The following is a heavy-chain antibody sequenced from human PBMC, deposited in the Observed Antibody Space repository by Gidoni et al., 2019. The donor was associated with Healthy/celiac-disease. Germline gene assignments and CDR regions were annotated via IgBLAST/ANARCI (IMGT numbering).Heavy chain of an antibody. D-gene: IGHD3-22*01. V-gene: IGHV3-21*01. CDR3: ARLNYYDSSGYPRDY. CDR1: GFTFSSYS. Sequence: EVQLVESGGGLVKPGGSLRLSCAASGFTFSSYSMNWVRQAPGKGLEWVSSISSSSSYIYYADSVKGRFTISRDNAKNSLYLQMNSLRAEDTAVYYCARLNYYDSSGYPRDYWGQGTLVTVSS. CDR2: ISSSSSYI. J-gene: IGHJ4*02.